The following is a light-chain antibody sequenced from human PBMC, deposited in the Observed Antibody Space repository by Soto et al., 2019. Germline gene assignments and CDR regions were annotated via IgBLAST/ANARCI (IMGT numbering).Light chain of an antibody. J-gene: IGKJ4*01. CDR2: LGS. CDR1: QGLLHSNGYNY. Sequence: DIVMTQSPLSLPVTPGEPASISCRSSQGLLHSNGYNYLDWYLQKPGQSPQLLIYLGSNRASGVPDRFSCSGSGTDFTLKISRVEVEDVGVYYCMQALQSPLTFGGGTKVEIK. CDR3: MQALQSPLT. V-gene: IGKV2-28*01.